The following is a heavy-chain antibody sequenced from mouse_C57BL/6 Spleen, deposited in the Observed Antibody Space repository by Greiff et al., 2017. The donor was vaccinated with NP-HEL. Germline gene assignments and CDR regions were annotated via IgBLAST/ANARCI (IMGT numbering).Heavy chain of an antibody. J-gene: IGHJ2*01. D-gene: IGHD1-1*01. Sequence: EVQLVESGPELVKPGASVKISCKASGYSFTGYYMNWVKQSPEKSLEWIGEINPSTGGTTYNQKFKAKATLTVDKSSSTAYMQLKSLTSEDSAVYYCARSPITTVVATDYFDYWGQGTTLTVSS. V-gene: IGHV1-42*01. CDR2: INPSTGGT. CDR1: GYSFTGYY. CDR3: ARSPITTVVATDYFDY.